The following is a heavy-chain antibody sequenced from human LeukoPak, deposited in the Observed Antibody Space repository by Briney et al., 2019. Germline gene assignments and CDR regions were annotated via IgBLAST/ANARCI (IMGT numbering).Heavy chain of an antibody. Sequence: PSETLSLTCAVYGGSFSGFYWSWIRQPPGKGLEWIGEIKHSGSTNYNPSLKSRVTISVDTSKNQFSLKLSSVTAADTAVYYCARQLIPENYYDSSGHPYFDYWGQGTLVTVSS. D-gene: IGHD3-22*01. CDR3: ARQLIPENYYDSSGHPYFDY. CDR2: IKHSGST. V-gene: IGHV4-34*01. J-gene: IGHJ4*02. CDR1: GGSFSGFY.